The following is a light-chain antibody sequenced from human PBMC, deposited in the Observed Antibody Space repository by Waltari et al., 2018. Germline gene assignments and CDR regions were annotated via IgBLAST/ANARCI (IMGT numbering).Light chain of an antibody. Sequence: ESVLTQSPGTLSVSPGERATLSCRASESVSPDLAWYQQKLGQAPRLLIYGASKRAIGSPARLSGSGSGTDFTLTISSLEPEDFAVYYCQQRPNWRFGRGTKVEMK. CDR2: GAS. V-gene: IGKV3-11*01. J-gene: IGKJ1*01. CDR1: ESVSPD. CDR3: QQRPNWR.